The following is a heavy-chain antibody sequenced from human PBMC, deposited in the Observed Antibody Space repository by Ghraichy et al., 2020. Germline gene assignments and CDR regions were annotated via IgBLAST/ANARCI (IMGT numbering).Heavy chain of an antibody. CDR2: ISGSGGST. CDR3: AATLPTRKVSQGGDSSGYPDAFDI. D-gene: IGHD3-22*01. J-gene: IGHJ3*02. V-gene: IGHV3-23*01. Sequence: GGSLRLSCAASGFTFSSYAMSWVRQAPGKGLEWVSAISGSGGSTYYADSVKGRFTISRDNSKNTLYLQMNSLRAEDTAVYYCAATLPTRKVSQGGDSSGYPDAFDIWGQGTMVTVSS. CDR1: GFTFSSYA.